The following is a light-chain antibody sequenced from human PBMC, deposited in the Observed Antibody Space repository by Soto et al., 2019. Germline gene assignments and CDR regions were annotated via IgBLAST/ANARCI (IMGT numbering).Light chain of an antibody. CDR2: EVN. CDR1: SCDIGAYNY. Sequence: QSVLTQSPSASASPGQSVTISCTGSSCDIGAYNYVSWYQQHPGKAPKLIIYEVNKRPSGVPDRFSGSKSGITASLTVSGLQADDEADYYCGAHAGSNTWVFXGGTKVTVL. V-gene: IGLV2-8*01. CDR3: GAHAGSNTWV. J-gene: IGLJ3*02.